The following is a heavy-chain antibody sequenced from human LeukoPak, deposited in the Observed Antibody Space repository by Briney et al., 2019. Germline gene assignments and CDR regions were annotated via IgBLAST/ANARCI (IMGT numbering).Heavy chain of an antibody. J-gene: IGHJ4*02. CDR1: GGSISSSSYY. D-gene: IGHD4-17*01. V-gene: IGHV4-61*01. CDR3: ARETYGSRVDY. CDR2: IYYSGST. Sequence: SETLSLTCTVSGGSISSSSYYWGWIRQPPGKGLEWIGYIYYSGSTNYNPSLKSRVTISVDTSKNQFSLKLSSVTAADTAVYYCARETYGSRVDYWGQGTLVTVSS.